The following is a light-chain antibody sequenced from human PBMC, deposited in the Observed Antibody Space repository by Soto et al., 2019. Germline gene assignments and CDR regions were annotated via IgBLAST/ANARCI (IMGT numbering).Light chain of an antibody. CDR2: EVI. Sequence: QSALTQPPSASGSPGQSVTISCAGTSSDVGGYNLVSWYQQHPGKATKLMIYEVIKRPSGVPDRFSGSKSGNTASLTVSGLHAEDEADYYCSSYSGSDNFVVFGGGTKLTVL. CDR3: SSYSGSDNFVV. V-gene: IGLV2-8*01. J-gene: IGLJ2*01. CDR1: SSDVGGYNL.